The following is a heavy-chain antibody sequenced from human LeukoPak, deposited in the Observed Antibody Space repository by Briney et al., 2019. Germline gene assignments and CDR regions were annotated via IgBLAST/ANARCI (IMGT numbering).Heavy chain of an antibody. CDR2: VYTSGST. J-gene: IGHJ3*02. V-gene: IGHV4-4*07. CDR3: ARLITGTTTAFDI. CDR1: GGFISGYY. Sequence: SETLSFTCSVSGGFISGYYWTWIRQPAGKGLEWIGRVYTSGSTHYNPSLKTRLTMSVDTSKNQFSLKLSSVTAADTAVYYCARLITGTTTAFDIWGQGTMVTVSS. D-gene: IGHD1-7*01.